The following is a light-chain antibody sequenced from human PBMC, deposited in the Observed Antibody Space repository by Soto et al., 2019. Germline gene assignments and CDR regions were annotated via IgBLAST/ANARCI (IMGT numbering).Light chain of an antibody. CDR2: EVS. CDR3: SSYTSSSTNWV. J-gene: IGLJ3*02. V-gene: IGLV2-14*01. CDR1: SSDVGGYNY. Sequence: QSVLTQPASVSGSPGQSITISCTGISSDVGGYNYVSWYQQHPGKAPKLMIYEVSNRPSGVSNRFSGSKSGNTASLTISGLQAEDEADYYCSSYTSSSTNWVFGGGTKLTVL.